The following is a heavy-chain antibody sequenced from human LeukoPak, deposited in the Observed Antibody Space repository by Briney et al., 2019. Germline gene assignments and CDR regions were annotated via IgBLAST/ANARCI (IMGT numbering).Heavy chain of an antibody. CDR1: GFTFSSYE. CDR3: ARDWRIVGDYYDSSGYYPDAFDI. D-gene: IGHD3-22*01. J-gene: IGHJ3*02. V-gene: IGHV3-48*03. CDR2: ISSSGSTI. Sequence: GGSLRLSCAASGFTFSSYEMNWVRQAPGKGLEWVSYISSSGSTIYYADSVKGRFTISRDNAKNSLYLQMNSLRAEDTAVYYCARDWRIVGDYYDSSGYYPDAFDIWGQGTMVTVSS.